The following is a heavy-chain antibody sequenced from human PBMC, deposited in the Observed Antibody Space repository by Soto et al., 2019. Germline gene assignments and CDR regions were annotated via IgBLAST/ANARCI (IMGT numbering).Heavy chain of an antibody. D-gene: IGHD3-3*01. J-gene: IGHJ3*01. CDR2: INPSGGST. Sequence: ASVKVSCKASGGTFSSYAISRVRQAPGQGLEWMGIINPSGGSTSYAQKFQGRVTMTRDTSTSTVYMELSSLRSEDTAVYYCASSSPGRFFSLWGQGTMVTVSS. CDR3: ASSSPGRFFSL. V-gene: IGHV1-46*03. CDR1: GGTFSSYA.